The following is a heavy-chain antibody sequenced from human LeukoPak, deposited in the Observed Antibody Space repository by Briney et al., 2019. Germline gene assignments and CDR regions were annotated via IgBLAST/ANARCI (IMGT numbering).Heavy chain of an antibody. CDR2: IIPILGIA. J-gene: IGHJ5*02. V-gene: IGHV1-69*04. Sequence: GASVKVSCKASGGTFSSYAISWVRQAPGQGLEWMGRIIPILGIANYAQKFQGRVTITADKSTSTAYMELSSLRSGDTAVYYCARDHRGDPFDPWGQGTLVTVSS. D-gene: IGHD3-10*01. CDR1: GGTFSSYA. CDR3: ARDHRGDPFDP.